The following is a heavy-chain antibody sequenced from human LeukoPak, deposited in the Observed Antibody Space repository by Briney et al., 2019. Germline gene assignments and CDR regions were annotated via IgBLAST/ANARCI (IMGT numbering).Heavy chain of an antibody. J-gene: IGHJ3*02. V-gene: IGHV4-39*07. CDR1: GGSISSSSYY. CDR3: ASTSSSWHVVHDAFDI. D-gene: IGHD6-13*01. CDR2: IYPSGST. Sequence: SETLSLTCTVSGGSISSSSYYWGWIRQPPGKGLEWIGRIYPSGSTNYDPSLKSRVTISVDTSKNQFSLKLSSVTAADTAVYYCASTSSSWHVVHDAFDIWGQGTMVTVSS.